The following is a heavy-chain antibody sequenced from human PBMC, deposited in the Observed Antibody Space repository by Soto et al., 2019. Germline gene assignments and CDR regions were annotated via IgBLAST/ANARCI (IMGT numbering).Heavy chain of an antibody. CDR2: ISSSDTTI. J-gene: IGHJ3*02. CDR1: GFTFSDYY. Sequence: QVQLVESGGGLVKPGGSLRLSCAASGFTFSDYYMSWIRQAPGKGLEWISYISSSDTTIDYADSVKGRFTISRDNAXNSLFLQMNSLRAEDTAVYYCARDGDYYDSSGYFLRDAFDIWGQGTMVTVSS. D-gene: IGHD3-22*01. CDR3: ARDGDYYDSSGYFLRDAFDI. V-gene: IGHV3-11*01.